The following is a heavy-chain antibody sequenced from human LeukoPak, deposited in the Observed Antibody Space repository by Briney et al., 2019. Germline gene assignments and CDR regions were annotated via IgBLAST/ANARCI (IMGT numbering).Heavy chain of an antibody. CDR3: AKERWTTTAFDI. J-gene: IGHJ3*02. V-gene: IGHV3-23*01. D-gene: IGHD3/OR15-3a*01. CDR2: INVSGGST. CDR1: GFPFSSYA. Sequence: PGGSLSLSCAASGFPFSSYAMSWVRQAPGKGLEWVSLINVSGGSTYYADSVKGRFTISRDNSKNTLFLQMDSLRAEDTAVYYCAKERWTTTAFDIWGQGTMVTVSS.